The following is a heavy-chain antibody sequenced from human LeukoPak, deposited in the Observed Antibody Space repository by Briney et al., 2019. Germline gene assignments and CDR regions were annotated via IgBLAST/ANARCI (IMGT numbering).Heavy chain of an antibody. J-gene: IGHJ3*02. CDR2: ISGSGGST. CDR3: AKEGAGNGPTGAFDI. CDR1: GLTFSSYA. V-gene: IGHV3-23*01. Sequence: PGGSLRLSCAASGLTFSSYAMSWVRQASGKGLEWVSAISGSGGSTYYADSVKGRFTISRDNSKNTLYLQMNGLRAEDTAVYYCAKEGAGNGPTGAFDIWGQGTMVTVSS. D-gene: IGHD1-1*01.